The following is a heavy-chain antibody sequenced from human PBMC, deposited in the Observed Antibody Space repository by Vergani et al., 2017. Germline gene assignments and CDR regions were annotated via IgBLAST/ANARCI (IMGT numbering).Heavy chain of an antibody. CDR2: IYPGNSDT. Sequence: EVQLVQSGAEVKKPGESLKISCKGSGYSFTSYWIGWVRQMPGKGVEWMGNIYPGNSDTRYSPSFQGQVTISTDKSVGTAYLQWSSLKASDTAMYYCARLRMVRENYYGMDVWGQGTTVTVSS. V-gene: IGHV5-51*01. D-gene: IGHD3-10*01. CDR1: GYSFTSYW. CDR3: ARLRMVRENYYGMDV. J-gene: IGHJ6*02.